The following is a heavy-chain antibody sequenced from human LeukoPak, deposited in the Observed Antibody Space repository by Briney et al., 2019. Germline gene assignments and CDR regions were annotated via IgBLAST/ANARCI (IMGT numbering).Heavy chain of an antibody. J-gene: IGHJ6*02. CDR3: ARMIAVAGYSYYGMDV. CDR1: GFTFSSYT. D-gene: IGHD6-19*01. V-gene: IGHV3-21*01. CDR2: ISSTSSYI. Sequence: PGGSLRLSCAASGFTFSSYTMNWVRQAPGEGLEWVSSISSTSSYIYYADSLKGRFTISRDNAKNSLYLQMNSLRAEDTAVYYCARMIAVAGYSYYGMDVWGQGTTVTVSS.